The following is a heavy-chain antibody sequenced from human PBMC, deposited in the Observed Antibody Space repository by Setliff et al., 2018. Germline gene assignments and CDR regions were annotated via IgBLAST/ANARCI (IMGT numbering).Heavy chain of an antibody. J-gene: IGHJ3*02. CDR1: GGSISSSSYY. Sequence: PSETLSLTCTVSGGSISSSSYYWGWIRQPPGKGLEWTGSIYYSGSTYYNPSLKSRVTISVDTSKNQFSLKLSSVTAADTAVYYCARDPLGEIAVAGHDAFDIWGQGTMVTVS. V-gene: IGHV4-39*07. CDR3: ARDPLGEIAVAGHDAFDI. D-gene: IGHD6-19*01. CDR2: IYYSGST.